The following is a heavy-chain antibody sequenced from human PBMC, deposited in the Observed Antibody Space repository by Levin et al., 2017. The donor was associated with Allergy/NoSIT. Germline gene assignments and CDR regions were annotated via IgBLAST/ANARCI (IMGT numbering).Heavy chain of an antibody. J-gene: IGHJ4*02. Sequence: PGGSLRLSCSASGFTLSSYAMNWVRQAPGKGLEWVSYISSDTGSIYYADSVRGRFTISRDNAKNSIFLQMNSLRAEDTAVYYCARGDSSDWDFEDWGQGTLVTVSS. CDR2: ISSDTGSI. D-gene: IGHD6-19*01. CDR1: GFTLSSYA. V-gene: IGHV3-48*01. CDR3: ARGDSSDWDFED.